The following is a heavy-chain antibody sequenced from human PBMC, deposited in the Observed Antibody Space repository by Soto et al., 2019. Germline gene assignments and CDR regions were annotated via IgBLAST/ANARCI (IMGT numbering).Heavy chain of an antibody. CDR3: ARGSRDRPAVHQKGFDY. V-gene: IGHV3-48*02. D-gene: IGHD1-1*01. Sequence: KGLEWVSYISSSSSTIYYADSVKGRFTISRDNAKNSLYLQMNSLRDEDTAVYYCARGSRDRPAVHQKGFDYWGQRTLVSVYS. CDR2: ISSSSSTI. J-gene: IGHJ4*02.